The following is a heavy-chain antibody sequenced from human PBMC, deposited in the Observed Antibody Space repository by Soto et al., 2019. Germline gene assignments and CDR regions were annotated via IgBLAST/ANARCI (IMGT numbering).Heavy chain of an antibody. CDR3: ARGPAGGYYYYGMDV. CDR2: INHSGST. CDR1: GGSFSGYY. Sequence: SETLSLTCAVYGGSFSGYYWSWIRQPPGKGLEWIGEINHSGSTNYNPSLKSRVTISVDTSKNQFSLKLSSVTAADTAVYYCARGPAGGYYYYGMDVWGQGTTVTVSS. V-gene: IGHV4-34*01. J-gene: IGHJ6*02. D-gene: IGHD3-10*01.